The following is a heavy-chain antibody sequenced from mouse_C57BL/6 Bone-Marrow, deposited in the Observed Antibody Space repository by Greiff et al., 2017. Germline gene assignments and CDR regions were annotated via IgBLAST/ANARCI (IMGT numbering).Heavy chain of an antibody. J-gene: IGHJ1*03. Sequence: VPLPPSGPGLVQPSQSLSITCTVSGFSLPSSGVHWVRQSPGKGLEWLGVIWSGGSTDYNAAFISRLSISKDNSKSQVFFKMNSLQADDTAIYYCARRSTVDWYFDVWGTGTTVTVSS. CDR2: IWSGGST. CDR3: ARRSTVDWYFDV. D-gene: IGHD1-1*01. CDR1: GFSLPSSG. V-gene: IGHV2-2*01.